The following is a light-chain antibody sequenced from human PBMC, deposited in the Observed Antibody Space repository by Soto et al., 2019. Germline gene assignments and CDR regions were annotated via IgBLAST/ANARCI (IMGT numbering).Light chain of an antibody. J-gene: IGKJ1*01. V-gene: IGKV3-20*01. CDR2: GAS. CDR1: QSASSTY. Sequence: EIVLTQSPATLSLSPGERAALSCRASQSASSTYLAWYQQKPGQAPRLLIHGASNRATGIPDRFSGSGSGTDFTLTISRLEPEDFAVYYCQQYGGSPRTFGQGTKVDIK. CDR3: QQYGGSPRT.